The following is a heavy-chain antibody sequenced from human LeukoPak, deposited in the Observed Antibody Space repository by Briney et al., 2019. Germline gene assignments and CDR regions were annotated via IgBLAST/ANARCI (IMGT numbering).Heavy chain of an antibody. J-gene: IGHJ5*02. CDR2: INHSGST. CDR1: GGSFSGYY. CDR3: ARVDGGNWFDP. V-gene: IGHV4-34*01. Sequence: SETLSLTCAVYGGSFSGYYRSWIRQPPGKGLEWIGEINHSGSTNYNPSLKSRVTISVDTSKNQFSLKLSSVTAADTAVYYCARVDGGNWFDPWGQGTLVTVSS.